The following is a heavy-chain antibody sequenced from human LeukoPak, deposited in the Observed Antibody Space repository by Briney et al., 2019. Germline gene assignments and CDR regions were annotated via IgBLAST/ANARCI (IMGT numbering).Heavy chain of an antibody. D-gene: IGHD3-22*01. CDR2: IYYSGST. V-gene: IGHV4-59*01. CDR3: ARGSVSIGYYSDDY. Sequence: SETLSLTCTVSGGSISSYYWSWIRQPPGKGLEWIGYIYYSGSTNYNPSLKSRVTISVDTSKNQFSLKLSSVTAADTAVYYCARGSVSIGYYSDDYWGQGTLVTVSS. CDR1: GGSISSYY. J-gene: IGHJ4*02.